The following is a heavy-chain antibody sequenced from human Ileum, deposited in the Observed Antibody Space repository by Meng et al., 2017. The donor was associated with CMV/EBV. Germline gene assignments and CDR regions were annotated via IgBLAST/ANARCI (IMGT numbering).Heavy chain of an antibody. V-gene: IGHV6-1*01. CDR1: GDSVFNKNVA. J-gene: IGHJ4*02. CDR3: ARGQFSALDF. CDR2: TYYMSKWNN. D-gene: IGHD4-11*01. Sequence: QVQQQPPGPRLVRPSQTLSLTCAISGDSVFNKNVAWNWIRQSPSRGLEWLGRTYYMSKWNNDYAASVESRIIVNLDTFTNQLSLQLNSVTPDDTAVYYCARGQFSALDFWGQGTLVTVSS.